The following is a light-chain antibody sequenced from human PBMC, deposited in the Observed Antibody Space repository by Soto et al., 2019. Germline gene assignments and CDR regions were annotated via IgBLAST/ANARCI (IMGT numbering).Light chain of an antibody. V-gene: IGLV2-14*01. CDR3: TSSTSGSLYV. CDR2: NVS. CDR1: SSDVGGYNY. J-gene: IGLJ1*01. Sequence: QSVLTQAASVSGSPGQSITISCTGTSSDVGGYNYVSWYQQFPGKVPKLLIYNVSNRPSGVSNRFSGSKSGNTASLTISGLQDEEEAAHFCTSSTSGSLYVFGTGTKVTV.